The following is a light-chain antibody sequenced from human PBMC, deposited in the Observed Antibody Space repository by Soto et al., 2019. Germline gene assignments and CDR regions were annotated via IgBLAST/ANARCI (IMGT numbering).Light chain of an antibody. CDR2: DVS. V-gene: IGLV2-14*01. CDR1: NSDVGGYNY. J-gene: IGLJ1*01. CDR3: SAYTSGSTSV. Sequence: QSVLTQPASVSGSPGQSITISCTGTNSDVGGYNYVSWHQQHPVKAPKLLIYDVSNRPSGVSNRFSGSKSGNTASLTISGLQTDDEADYFCSAYTSGSTSVFGTGTKLTVL.